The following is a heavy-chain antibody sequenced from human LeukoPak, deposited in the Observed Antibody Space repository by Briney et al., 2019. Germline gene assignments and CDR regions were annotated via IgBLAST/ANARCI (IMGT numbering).Heavy chain of an antibody. J-gene: IGHJ4*02. Sequence: GGSLRLSCAASGFTFSSYSMNWVRQAPGKGLEWVSAISGSGGNTYYADSVKGRFTISRDNSKNTLYLQMNSLRAEDTAVYYCAKGDYVWGSYRPFDYWGQGTLATVSS. CDR1: GFTFSSYS. D-gene: IGHD3-16*02. CDR3: AKGDYVWGSYRPFDY. V-gene: IGHV3-23*01. CDR2: ISGSGGNT.